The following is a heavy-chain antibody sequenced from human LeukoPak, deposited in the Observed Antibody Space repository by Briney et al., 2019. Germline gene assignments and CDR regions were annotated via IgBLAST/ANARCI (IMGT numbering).Heavy chain of an antibody. CDR1: GDSVTSNSAA. J-gene: IGHJ4*02. V-gene: IGHV6-1*01. D-gene: IGHD1-26*01. CDR3: ARGHGSYYFTPFDY. Sequence: SQTLCLTWAISGDSVTSNSAAWNWIRQSPSRGLEWLGRTYYSSKWYNDYAVSVKSRITINPDTSKNQFSLQLNSVTPEDTAVYYCARGHGSYYFTPFDYWGQGTLVTVSS. CDR2: TYYSSKWYN.